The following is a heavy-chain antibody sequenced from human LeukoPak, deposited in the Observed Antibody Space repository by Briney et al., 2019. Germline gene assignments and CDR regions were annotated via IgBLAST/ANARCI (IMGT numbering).Heavy chain of an antibody. Sequence: SETLSLTCTVSGGSISSYYWSWIRHPAGKGLGWIGRIYTSGTTNSNPSLKSRVTMSVDTSKNQFSLKLSSVTAADTAVYYCARDQSTISYFHYGMDVWGQGTTVTVPS. CDR1: GGSISSYY. J-gene: IGHJ6*02. CDR3: ARDQSTISYFHYGMDV. V-gene: IGHV4-4*07. CDR2: IYTSGTT. D-gene: IGHD5-24*01.